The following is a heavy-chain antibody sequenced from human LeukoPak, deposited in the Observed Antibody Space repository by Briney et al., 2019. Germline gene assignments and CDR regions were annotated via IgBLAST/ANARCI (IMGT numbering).Heavy chain of an antibody. CDR1: GFTFSSYT. CDR2: ISGSSSKI. Sequence: GGSLRLSCAASGFTFSSYTMNWVRPPPGKGLEWVSSISGSSSKIYYADPVKGRFTISRDNAKDSLYLQMNSLRADDTAVYYCARDAYGDYGFDYWGQGILVTVSS. V-gene: IGHV3-21*01. CDR3: ARDAYGDYGFDY. D-gene: IGHD4-17*01. J-gene: IGHJ4*02.